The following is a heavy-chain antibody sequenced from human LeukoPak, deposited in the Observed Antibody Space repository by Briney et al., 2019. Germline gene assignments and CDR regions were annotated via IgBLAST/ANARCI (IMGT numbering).Heavy chain of an antibody. J-gene: IGHJ5*02. D-gene: IGHD1-1*01. CDR3: ARESERNDGWFDP. CDR2: VSPKTGRT. Sequence: ASVLVSCKASGYTFRSHDINWVRQATGQGLERKGWVSPKTGRTGYAQKFQGRVYMTTNASLSTAYMELSSLRSDDTAVYFCARESERNDGWFDPWGQGTLVTVSS. V-gene: IGHV1-8*01. CDR1: GYTFRSHD.